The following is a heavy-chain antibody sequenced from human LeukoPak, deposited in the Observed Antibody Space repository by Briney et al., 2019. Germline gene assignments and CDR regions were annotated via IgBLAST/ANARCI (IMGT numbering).Heavy chain of an antibody. CDR1: AVTPSSYA. V-gene: IGHV1-69*13. Sequence: SVNLSSKPSAVTPSSYAISWVRQAAGHGVEWMGGIIPIFGKANYAKNFQGRVTITADESTSTAYMELSSLRYEDTAVYYCERAKTVLRYFDWLNLDYWGQGTLVTVSS. D-gene: IGHD3-9*01. CDR2: IIPIFGKA. CDR3: ERAKTVLRYFDWLNLDY. J-gene: IGHJ4*02.